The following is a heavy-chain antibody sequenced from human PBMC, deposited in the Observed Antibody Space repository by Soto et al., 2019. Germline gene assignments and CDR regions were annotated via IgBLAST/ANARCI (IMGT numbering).Heavy chain of an antibody. CDR2: IIPMFDIA. CDR1: GGSFSIYT. J-gene: IGHJ3*02. CDR3: TLVSWSAEVFDI. D-gene: IGHD6-13*01. V-gene: IGHV1-69*02. Sequence: QVQLVQSGVEVKKPGSSVKVSCKASGGSFSIYTIFWVRQAPGQGLEWMGRIIPMFDIANYAQNFQGRVTINADKSTGTVYMEMISLRSDDTAIYYSTLVSWSAEVFDIWGQGTLVTVSS.